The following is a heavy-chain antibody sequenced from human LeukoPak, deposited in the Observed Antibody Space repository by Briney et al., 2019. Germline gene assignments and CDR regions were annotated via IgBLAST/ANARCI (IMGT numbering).Heavy chain of an antibody. CDR3: ARDRYYDFWSGSNYSYGMDV. Sequence: SETLSLTCTVSGGSISSYYWSWIRQPPGKGLEWIGYIYYSGSTNYNPSLKSRVTISVDTSKNQFSLKLSSVTAADTAVYYCARDRYYDFWSGSNYSYGMDVWGQGTTVTVSS. CDR1: GGSISSYY. CDR2: IYYSGST. J-gene: IGHJ6*02. D-gene: IGHD3-3*01. V-gene: IGHV4-59*01.